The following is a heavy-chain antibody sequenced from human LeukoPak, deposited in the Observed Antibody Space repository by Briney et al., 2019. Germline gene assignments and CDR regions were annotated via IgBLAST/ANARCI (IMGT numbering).Heavy chain of an antibody. D-gene: IGHD4-23*01. Sequence: SVKVSCKASGGTVSSYAISWVRQAPGQGLEWMGGIIPIFGIANYAQKFQGRVTITSDKSTSTAYRELSSLRSEDTAVYYCAGWEGGNSGYYFDYWGQGTLVTVSS. CDR1: GGTVSSYA. J-gene: IGHJ4*02. CDR2: IIPIFGIA. CDR3: AGWEGGNSGYYFDY. V-gene: IGHV1-69*10.